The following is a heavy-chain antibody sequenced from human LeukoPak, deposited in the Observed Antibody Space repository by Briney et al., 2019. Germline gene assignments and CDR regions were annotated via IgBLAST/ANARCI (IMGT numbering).Heavy chain of an antibody. CDR3: ARVGPVEAPFDY. Sequence: SETLSLTCAVYGGSFSGYYWSWIRQPPGKGLEWIGEINHSGSTNYNPSLKSRVTISVDTSKNQFSLKLSSVTAADTAVYYCARVGPVEAPFDYWGQGTLVTVSS. V-gene: IGHV4-34*01. CDR1: GGSFSGYY. CDR2: INHSGST. J-gene: IGHJ4*02.